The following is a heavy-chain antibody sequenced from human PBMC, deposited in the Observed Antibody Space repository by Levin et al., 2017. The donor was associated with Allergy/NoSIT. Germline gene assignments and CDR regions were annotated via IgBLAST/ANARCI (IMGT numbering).Heavy chain of an antibody. CDR3: ARHTAQRLVSGYYFYMGV. Sequence: SQTLSLTCTVSGGSINSYYWSWIRQTPGKGLEYIGHIYYSGSTEYNPSLKSRVTMSVDRSKNQFSLKLSSVTAADTAVYYCARHTAQRLVSGYYFYMGVWGKGTTVTVSS. CDR1: GGSINSYY. V-gene: IGHV4-59*01. CDR2: IYYSGST. D-gene: IGHD6-19*01. J-gene: IGHJ6*03.